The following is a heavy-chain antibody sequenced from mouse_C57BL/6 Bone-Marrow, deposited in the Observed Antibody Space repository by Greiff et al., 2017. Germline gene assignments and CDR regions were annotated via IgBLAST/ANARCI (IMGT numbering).Heavy chain of an antibody. CDR3: ARWVGLDY. V-gene: IGHV1-31*01. CDR2: IYPYNGVS. CDR1: GYSFTGYY. D-gene: IGHD4-1*01. Sequence: EVQLQESGPDLVKPGASVKISCKASGYSFTGYYMHWVQQTPGNILDWIGYIYPYNGVSCYHQTVKGKATLTVDKSSSTAYRELHGLTSEDSAVYYCARWVGLDYWGQGTTLTVSS. J-gene: IGHJ2*01.